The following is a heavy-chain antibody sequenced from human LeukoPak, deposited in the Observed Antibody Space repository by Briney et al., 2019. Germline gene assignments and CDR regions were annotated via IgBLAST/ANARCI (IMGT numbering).Heavy chain of an antibody. CDR2: IFYSGST. CDR3: ARHDVRPELDY. CDR1: GGSITSSSYY. J-gene: IGHJ4*02. D-gene: IGHD1-14*01. V-gene: IGHV4-39*01. Sequence: SSETLSLTCTVSGGSITSSSYYWGWIRQPPGKGLEWIGSIFYSGSTYYNPSLKSRVTISVDTSKNQFSLKLSSVTAADTAVYYCARHDVRPELDYWGQGTLVTVSS.